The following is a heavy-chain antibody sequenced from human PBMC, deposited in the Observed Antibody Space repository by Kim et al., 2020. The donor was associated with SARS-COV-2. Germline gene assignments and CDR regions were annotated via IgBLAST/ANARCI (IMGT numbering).Heavy chain of an antibody. CDR3: AEGGVRSGCDY. CDR2: T. V-gene: IGHV3-23*01. D-gene: IGHD6-25*01. Sequence: TYYAESVRGRFTISRDNSKSMLHLQMDRMRVEDTAIYFCAEGGVRSGCDYWGQGTLVTVSS. J-gene: IGHJ4*02.